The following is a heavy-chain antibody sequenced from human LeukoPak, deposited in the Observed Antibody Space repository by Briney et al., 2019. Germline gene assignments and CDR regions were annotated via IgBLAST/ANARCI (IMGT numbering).Heavy chain of an antibody. J-gene: IGHJ4*02. CDR1: GFTFGDYA. CDR2: IRSKAYGGTT. CDR3: TREVESSSWYYFDY. V-gene: IGHV3-49*04. Sequence: PGGSLRLSCTASGFTFGDYAMSWVRQAPGKGLEWVGFIRSKAYGGTTEYAASVKGRFTISRDDSKSIAYLQMNSLKTEDTAVYYCTREVESSSWYYFDYWGQGTLVTVSS. D-gene: IGHD6-13*01.